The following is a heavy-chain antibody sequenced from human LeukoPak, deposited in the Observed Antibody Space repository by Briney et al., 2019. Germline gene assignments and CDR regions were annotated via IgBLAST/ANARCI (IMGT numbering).Heavy chain of an antibody. Sequence: GASVKVSCKASGYTFTGYYMHWVRQAPGQGLEWMGWINPNSGGTNYAQKFQGRVTMTRDTSISTAYMELSRLRSDDTAVYYCARAHPKNNIVVVVAATPGNWFDPWGQGTLVTVSS. J-gene: IGHJ5*02. V-gene: IGHV1-2*02. CDR3: ARAHPKNNIVVVVAATPGNWFDP. D-gene: IGHD2-15*01. CDR1: GYTFTGYY. CDR2: INPNSGGT.